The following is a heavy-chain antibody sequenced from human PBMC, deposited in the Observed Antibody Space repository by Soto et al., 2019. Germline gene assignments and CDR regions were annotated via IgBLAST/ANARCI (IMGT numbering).Heavy chain of an antibody. CDR3: ARDASGPFDY. CDR2: ISGSGGST. D-gene: IGHD6-19*01. Sequence: GGSLRLSCAASGFTFSSYAMSWVRQAPGKGLEWVSAISGSGGSTYYADSVKGRFTISRDNSKNTLYLQMDRLRVDDTAVYFCARDASGPFDYWGQGTLVTVSS. V-gene: IGHV3-23*01. CDR1: GFTFSSYA. J-gene: IGHJ4*02.